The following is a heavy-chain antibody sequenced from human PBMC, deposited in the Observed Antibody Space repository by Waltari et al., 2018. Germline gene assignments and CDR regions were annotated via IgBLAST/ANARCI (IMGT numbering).Heavy chain of an antibody. CDR3: ATDIAAAAYFDY. Sequence: QVRLLESGGAVVQPGRSLRLSCAASGFTFSSYGMHWVRQAPGKGLEWVAVIWYDGSNKYYADSVKGRFTISRDNSKNTLYLQMNSLRAEDTAMYYCATDIAAAAYFDYWGQGTLVTVSS. J-gene: IGHJ4*02. V-gene: IGHV3-33*08. CDR1: GFTFSSYG. D-gene: IGHD6-13*01. CDR2: IWYDGSNK.